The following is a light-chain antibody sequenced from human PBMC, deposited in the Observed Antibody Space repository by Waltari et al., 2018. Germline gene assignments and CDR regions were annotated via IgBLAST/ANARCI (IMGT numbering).Light chain of an antibody. Sequence: QSVLTQPASVSGSPGQSIPISCTGTSSDVGSYTFVSWYQQHPGKAPKLIIFNVSNRPSGVSNRFSGSKSGNTASLTISGLQAEDEADFYCSSFSSGSTPVVFGGGTMLTVL. J-gene: IGLJ2*01. CDR2: NVS. CDR3: SSFSSGSTPVV. V-gene: IGLV2-14*03. CDR1: SSDVGSYTF.